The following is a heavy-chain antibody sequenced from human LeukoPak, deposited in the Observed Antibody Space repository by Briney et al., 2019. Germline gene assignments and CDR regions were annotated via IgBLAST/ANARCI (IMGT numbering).Heavy chain of an antibody. D-gene: IGHD2-2*02. Sequence: SVKVSCKASGGTFSSYAISWVRQAPGQGLEWMGGIIPIFGTANCAQKFQGRVTITTDESTSTAYMELSSLRSEDTAVYYCARAGIPTPYYYYYYYMDVWGKGTTVTVSS. J-gene: IGHJ6*03. V-gene: IGHV1-69*05. CDR3: ARAGIPTPYYYYYYYMDV. CDR1: GGTFSSYA. CDR2: IIPIFGTA.